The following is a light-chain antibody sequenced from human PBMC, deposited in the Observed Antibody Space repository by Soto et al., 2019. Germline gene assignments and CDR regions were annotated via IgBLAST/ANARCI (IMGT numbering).Light chain of an antibody. CDR2: EVS. J-gene: IGLJ1*01. CDR1: SSDVGSYNR. CDR3: YSFTSSNTDV. Sequence: QSVLTQPPSVSGSPGQSVAISCTGTSSDVGSYNRVSWYQQAPGTAPKVMIYEVSNRPSGVPDRFSGSKSGNTASLTISGLQPEDEADYYCYSFTSSNTDVFGTGTKLTVL. V-gene: IGLV2-18*02.